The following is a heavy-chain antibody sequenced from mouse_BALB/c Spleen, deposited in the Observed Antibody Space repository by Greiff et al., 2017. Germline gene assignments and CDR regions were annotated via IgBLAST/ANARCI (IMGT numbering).Heavy chain of an antibody. J-gene: IGHJ2*01. Sequence: VQLQESGAELVRPGVSVKISCKGSGYTFTDYAMHWVKQSHAKSLEWIGVISTYYGDASYNQKFKGKATMTVDKSSSTAYMELARLTSEDSAIYYCARYYGNYFDYWGQGTTLTVSS. CDR2: ISTYYGDA. CDR3: ARYYGNYFDY. V-gene: IGHV1S137*01. CDR1: GYTFTDYA. D-gene: IGHD2-1*01.